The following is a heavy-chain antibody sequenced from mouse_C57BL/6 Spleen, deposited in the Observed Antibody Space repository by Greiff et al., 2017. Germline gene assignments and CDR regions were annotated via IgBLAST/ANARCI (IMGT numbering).Heavy chain of an antibody. Sequence: VQLQQSGPELVKPGASVKISCKASGYAFSSSWMNWVKQRPGKGLEWIGRIYPGDGDTNYNGKFKGKATLTADKSSSTAYMQLSSLTSEDSAVYFCARPSITTVVDAMDYWGQGTSVTVSS. V-gene: IGHV1-82*01. J-gene: IGHJ4*01. CDR2: IYPGDGDT. D-gene: IGHD1-1*01. CDR1: GYAFSSSW. CDR3: ARPSITTVVDAMDY.